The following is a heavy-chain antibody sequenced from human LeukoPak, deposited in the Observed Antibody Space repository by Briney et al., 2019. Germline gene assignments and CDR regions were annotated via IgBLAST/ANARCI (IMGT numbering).Heavy chain of an antibody. Sequence: PSETLSLTCTVSGGSITSYYWSWIRQPPGKGLEWIGEINHSGSTNYNPSLKSRVTISVDTSKNQFSLKLSSVTAADTAVYYCARKNRWWEVATIKAGVNYYYGMDVWGQGTTVTVSS. V-gene: IGHV4-34*01. CDR2: INHSGST. CDR1: GGSITSYY. D-gene: IGHD5-12*01. CDR3: ARKNRWWEVATIKAGVNYYYGMDV. J-gene: IGHJ6*02.